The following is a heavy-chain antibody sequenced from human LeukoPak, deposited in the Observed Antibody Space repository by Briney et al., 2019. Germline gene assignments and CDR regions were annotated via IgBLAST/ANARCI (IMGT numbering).Heavy chain of an antibody. D-gene: IGHD6-13*01. CDR3: AKDQEQLVERVLFDY. Sequence: PGGSLRLSCAASGFTFSSYGMSWVRQAPGKGLEWVSAISGSGGSTYYADSVKGRFTISRDNSKNTLYLQMNSLRAEDTAVYYCAKDQEQLVERVLFDYWGQGTLVTVSS. J-gene: IGHJ4*02. V-gene: IGHV3-23*01. CDR2: ISGSGGST. CDR1: GFTFSSYG.